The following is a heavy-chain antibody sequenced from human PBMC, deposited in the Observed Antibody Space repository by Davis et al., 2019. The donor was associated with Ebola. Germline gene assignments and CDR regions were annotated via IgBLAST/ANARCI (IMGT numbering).Heavy chain of an antibody. J-gene: IGHJ6*02. D-gene: IGHD4-23*01. CDR3: ARGRPILYGGNLYYYYGMDV. CDR2: IYYSGST. V-gene: IGHV4-34*01. CDR1: GGSFSGYY. Sequence: MPSETLSLTCAVYGGSFSGYYWSWIRQPPGKGLEWIGSIYYSGSTYYNPSLKSRVTISVDTSKNQFSLKLSSVTAADTAVYYCARGRPILYGGNLYYYYGMDVWGQGTTVTVSS.